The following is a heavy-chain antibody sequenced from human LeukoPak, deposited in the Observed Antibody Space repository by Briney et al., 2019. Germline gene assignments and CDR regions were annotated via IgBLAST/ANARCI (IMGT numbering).Heavy chain of an antibody. Sequence: PGESLKISCKASGYTFTNYWIGWVRQMPGKGLEWMGIINPGDSDTRYSPSFQGQVTVSADKSISTAYLQWSSLKASDTAMYYCARQYNYGLFDYWGQGTLVTVSS. D-gene: IGHD5-24*01. CDR2: INPGDSDT. V-gene: IGHV5-51*01. CDR1: GYTFTNYW. J-gene: IGHJ4*02. CDR3: ARQYNYGLFDY.